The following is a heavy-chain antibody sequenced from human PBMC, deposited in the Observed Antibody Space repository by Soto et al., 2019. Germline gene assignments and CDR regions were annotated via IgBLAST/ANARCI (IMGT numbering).Heavy chain of an antibody. D-gene: IGHD6-19*01. CDR1: GGSISSSSYY. J-gene: IGHJ4*02. CDR3: ASLTQQWLVPEYYFDY. CDR2: IYYSGST. Sequence: SETLSLTCTVSGGSISSSSYYWGWIRQPPGKGLEWIGSIYYSGSTYYNPSLKSRVTISVDTSKNQFSLKLSSVTAADTAVYYCASLTQQWLVPEYYFDYWGQGTLVTVSS. V-gene: IGHV4-39*01.